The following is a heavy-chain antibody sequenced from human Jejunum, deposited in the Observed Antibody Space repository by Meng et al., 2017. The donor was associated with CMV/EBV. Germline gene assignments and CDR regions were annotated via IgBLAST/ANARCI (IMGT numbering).Heavy chain of an antibody. CDR3: ARAGVVVTATPHYYGMDV. Sequence: FRDYYMTWIRRAPEKGLEWVSYISGGAHVSYYADSVKGRFTISRDNAGNSLYLQMNSLRGEDTAVYYCARAGVVVTATPHYYGMDVWGHGTAVTVSS. CDR2: ISGGAHVS. CDR1: FRDYY. D-gene: IGHD2-15*01. V-gene: IGHV3-11*01. J-gene: IGHJ6*02.